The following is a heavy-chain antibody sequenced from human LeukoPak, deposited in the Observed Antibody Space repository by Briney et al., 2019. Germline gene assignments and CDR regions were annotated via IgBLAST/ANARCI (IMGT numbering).Heavy chain of an antibody. V-gene: IGHV3-23*01. J-gene: IGHJ4*02. D-gene: IGHD6-19*01. CDR2: ISGSGGST. CDR3: AKVSGWRGTYQYYFDY. Sequence: GGSLRLSCAASGFTFSSYAMSWVRQAPGKGLEWVSAISGSGGSTYYADSVKGRFTISRDNSKNTLYLQMNSLRAEDTAIYYCAKVSGWRGTYQYYFDYWGQGTLVTVSS. CDR1: GFTFSSYA.